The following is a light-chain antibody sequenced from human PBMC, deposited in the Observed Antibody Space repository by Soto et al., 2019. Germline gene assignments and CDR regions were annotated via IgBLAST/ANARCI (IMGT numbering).Light chain of an antibody. Sequence: YELTQPPSVSVAPGQTARISCGGNNIETKSVHWYQQKPGQAPVLVVYDDSDRPSGIPERFSGSNSGNTATLTINRVEAGDEADYYCQVWDNSSDHVVFGAGTKVTVL. CDR2: DDS. J-gene: IGLJ2*01. CDR3: QVWDNSSDHVV. V-gene: IGLV3-21*02. CDR1: NIETKS.